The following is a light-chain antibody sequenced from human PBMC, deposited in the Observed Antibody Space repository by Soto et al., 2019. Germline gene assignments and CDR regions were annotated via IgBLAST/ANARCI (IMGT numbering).Light chain of an antibody. CDR1: QRGGGGY. CDR3: QQYHRFPS. Sequence: STNTFCLSTGERATXYCGGSQRGGGGYLAWYQQKPGRAPRLVMYDTSFRATGVPARFSGSGSGTEFTLTISSLKTEDFAIYYCQQYHRFPSFGQGTKVYIK. V-gene: IGKV3D-20*01. J-gene: IGKJ1*01. CDR2: DTS.